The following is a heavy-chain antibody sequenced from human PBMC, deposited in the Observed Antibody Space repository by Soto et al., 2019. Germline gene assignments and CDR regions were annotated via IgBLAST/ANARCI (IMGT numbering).Heavy chain of an antibody. Sequence: EVQLVESGGGLVQPGRSLRLSCAASGFTFDDYAMHWVRQAPGKGLEWVSGISWNSGSIGYADSVKGRFTISRDNAKNSLYLQMNSLRAEDTALYYCAKDRAGYCSGGCCSDAFDIWGQGTMVTVSS. J-gene: IGHJ3*02. V-gene: IGHV3-9*01. CDR1: GFTFDDYA. D-gene: IGHD2-15*01. CDR3: AKDRAGYCSGGCCSDAFDI. CDR2: ISWNSGSI.